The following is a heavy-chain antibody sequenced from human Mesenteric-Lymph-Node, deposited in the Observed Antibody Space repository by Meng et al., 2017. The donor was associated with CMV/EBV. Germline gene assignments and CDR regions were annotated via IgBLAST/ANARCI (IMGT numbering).Heavy chain of an antibody. D-gene: IGHD1-14*01. CDR3: AKDGPRPRRVTSINYYYGMDV. CDR1: GFNFSIYG. V-gene: IGHV3-30*02. CDR2: IRYDGSRK. J-gene: IGHJ6*02. Sequence: GESLKISCAASGFNFSIYGIHWVRQAPGKGLEWVAFIRYDGSRKYYGDSVKGRFTISRDNSKNTLYLQMNSLRVEDTAVYYCAKDGPRPRRVTSINYYYGMDVWGQGTTVTVSS.